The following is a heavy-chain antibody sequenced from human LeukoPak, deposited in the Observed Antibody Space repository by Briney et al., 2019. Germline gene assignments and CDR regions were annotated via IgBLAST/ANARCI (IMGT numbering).Heavy chain of an antibody. CDR2: INPNSGGT. Sequence: GASVKVSCKASGYTFTGYYMHWVRQAPGQGLEWMGWINPNSGGTNYAQKFQGRVTMTRDTSISTAYMELSRLRSDDTAVYYCARMHYYDSSGDNWFDPWGQGTLVTVSS. CDR3: ARMHYYDSSGDNWFDP. CDR1: GYTFTGYY. D-gene: IGHD3-22*01. V-gene: IGHV1-2*02. J-gene: IGHJ5*02.